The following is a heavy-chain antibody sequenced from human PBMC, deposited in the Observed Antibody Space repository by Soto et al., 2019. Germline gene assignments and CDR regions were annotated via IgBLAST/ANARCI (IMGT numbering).Heavy chain of an antibody. J-gene: IGHJ6*02. CDR3: ARGRCTSCYTSTGYYYGMDV. CDR2: IIPIFGTA. D-gene: IGHD2-2*02. Sequence: SVKVSCKVSGGTFSSYAISWVRQAPGQGLEWMGGIIPIFGTANYAQKFQGRVTITADESTSTAYMELSSLRSEDTAVYYCARGRCTSCYTSTGYYYGMDVWGQGTTVTVSS. CDR1: GGTFSSYA. V-gene: IGHV1-69*13.